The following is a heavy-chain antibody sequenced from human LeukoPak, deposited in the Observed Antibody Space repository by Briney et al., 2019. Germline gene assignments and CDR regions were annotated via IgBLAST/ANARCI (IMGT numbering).Heavy chain of an antibody. CDR2: ISNDGRNK. J-gene: IGHJ4*02. D-gene: IGHD1-26*01. Sequence: GRSLRLSCAACGFTFSSHAMHWVRQAPGKGLEWVAVISNDGRNKNYADSVKGRFTISRDNAKNTLYLQMNSLRAEDTAVYYCEATGVGGYWGQGTLVTVSS. CDR3: EATGVGGY. V-gene: IGHV3-30*04. CDR1: GFTFSSHA.